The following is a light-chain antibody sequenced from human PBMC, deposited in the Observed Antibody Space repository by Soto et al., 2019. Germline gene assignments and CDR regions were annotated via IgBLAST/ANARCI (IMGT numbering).Light chain of an antibody. CDR1: QSVSSNY. Sequence: EAVLTQSPATLSLSPGERATLSCRASQSVSSNYLDWYQQKPGQAPRLLIYAVSSRATGIPDRFSGSGSGTDFTLTISRLEPEDSAVYYCQQYGSSPALTFGGGTKVEIK. CDR3: QQYGSSPALT. V-gene: IGKV3-20*01. CDR2: AVS. J-gene: IGKJ4*01.